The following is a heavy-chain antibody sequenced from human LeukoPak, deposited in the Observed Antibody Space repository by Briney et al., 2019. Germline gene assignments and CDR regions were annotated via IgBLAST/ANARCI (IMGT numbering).Heavy chain of an antibody. V-gene: IGHV1-69*01. Sequence: VASLKVSCKASGGTFSSYAISWVRQAPGQGLEWMGGIIPILGTANYAQKFQGRVTITADESTSTAYMELSSLRSEDTAVYYCARALRVHARPRNSGWSQEAFDIWGQGTMVTVSS. CDR3: ARALRVHARPRNSGWSQEAFDI. D-gene: IGHD6-19*01. J-gene: IGHJ3*02. CDR1: GGTFSSYA. CDR2: IIPILGTA.